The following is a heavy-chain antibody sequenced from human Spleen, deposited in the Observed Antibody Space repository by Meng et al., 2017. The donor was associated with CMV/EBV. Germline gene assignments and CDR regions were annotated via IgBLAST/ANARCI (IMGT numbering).Heavy chain of an antibody. V-gene: IGHV4-59*01. D-gene: IGHD6-13*01. CDR1: GGPFSGYY. CDR2: IYYSGST. CDR3: ARGYSSSWVYYYGMDV. Sequence: GSLRLSCAVYGGPFSGYYWSWIRQPPGKGLEWIGYIYYSGSTNYNPSLKSRVTISVDTSKNQFSLKLSSVTAADTAVYYCARGYSSSWVYYYGMDVWGQGTTVTVSS. J-gene: IGHJ6*02.